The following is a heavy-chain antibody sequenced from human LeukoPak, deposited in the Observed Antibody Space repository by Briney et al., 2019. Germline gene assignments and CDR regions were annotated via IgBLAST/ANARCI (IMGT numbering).Heavy chain of an antibody. Sequence: SETLSLTCTVSGGSISSYYWSWIRQPPGKGLEWIGYNYYSGSTNYNPSLKSRVTISVDTSKNQFSLKLSSVTAADTAVYYCARLAAAGYNWFDPWGQGTLVTVSS. CDR3: ARLAAAGYNWFDP. CDR1: GGSISSYY. V-gene: IGHV4-59*08. CDR2: NYYSGST. D-gene: IGHD6-13*01. J-gene: IGHJ5*02.